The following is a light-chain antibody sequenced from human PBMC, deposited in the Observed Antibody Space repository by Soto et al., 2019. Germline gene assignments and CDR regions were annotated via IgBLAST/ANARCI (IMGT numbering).Light chain of an antibody. CDR1: QNINSY. V-gene: IGKV1-39*01. Sequence: DIQMTQSPSSLSASVGDRVTITCRASQNINSYLNWYQQKPGQSPRLLIYTASILQTGVPSGSSGSGSGTDFTLTISNLQAEDSATYYCQQTQSFPLTFGGGTKVDI. J-gene: IGKJ4*01. CDR3: QQTQSFPLT. CDR2: TAS.